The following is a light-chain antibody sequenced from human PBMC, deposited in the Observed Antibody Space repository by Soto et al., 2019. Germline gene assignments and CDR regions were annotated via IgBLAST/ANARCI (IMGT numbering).Light chain of an antibody. V-gene: IGKV1-5*03. CDR2: EAS. Sequence: GDRVTITCRASQSISGSLAWYQQKPGKAPKLLIYEASNLKSGVPSRFSGSGSGTEYTLTISSLQPDDSASYYCQQYNGYWTFGQGTRVDFK. CDR1: QSISGS. CDR3: QQYNGYWT. J-gene: IGKJ1*01.